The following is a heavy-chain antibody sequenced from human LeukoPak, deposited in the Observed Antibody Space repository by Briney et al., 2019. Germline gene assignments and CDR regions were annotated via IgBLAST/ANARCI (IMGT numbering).Heavy chain of an antibody. Sequence: SETLSLTCTVSGGSISSYYWSWIRQPPGKGLEWIGYIYYRGSTNYNPSLKSRVTISLDTSKNQFSLKLRSVTAAETAVYYCARGTSITWSDPWGQGTLVTVSS. J-gene: IGHJ5*02. V-gene: IGHV4-59*01. CDR3: ARGTSITWSDP. CDR2: IYYRGST. CDR1: GGSISSYY. D-gene: IGHD2-2*01.